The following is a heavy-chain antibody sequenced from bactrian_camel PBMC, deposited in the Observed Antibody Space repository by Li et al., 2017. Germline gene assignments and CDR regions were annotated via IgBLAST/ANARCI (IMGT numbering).Heavy chain of an antibody. D-gene: IGHD2*01. Sequence: VQLVESGGGSVQAGGSLRLSCAASGNTYTSSCMAWFRQAPGKERERVARIDRDGSTRYSESVKGRFTISKGDSKNTLLLQMNSLEPDDTAMYYCAAEEFRCCTGGGYCYGIVVDYGYRTQGTQVTVS. CDR3: AAEEFRCCTGGGYCYGIVVDYGY. CDR2: IDRDGST. CDR1: GNTYTSSC. J-gene: IGHJ4*01. V-gene: IGHV3S53*01.